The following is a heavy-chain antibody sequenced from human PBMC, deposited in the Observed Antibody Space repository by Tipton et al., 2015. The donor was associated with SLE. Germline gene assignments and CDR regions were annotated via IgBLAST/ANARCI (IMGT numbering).Heavy chain of an antibody. V-gene: IGHV4-39*07. J-gene: IGHJ5*02. CDR3: ARKGGMSWFDP. CDR2: IYYSGST. Sequence: TLSLTRTVSGGSISSSSYYWGWIRQPPGKGLEWIGSIYYSGSTYYNPSLKSRVTISVDTSKNQFSLRLSSVTAADTAVYYCARKGGMSWFDPWGQGTLVTVAS. CDR1: GGSISSSSYY.